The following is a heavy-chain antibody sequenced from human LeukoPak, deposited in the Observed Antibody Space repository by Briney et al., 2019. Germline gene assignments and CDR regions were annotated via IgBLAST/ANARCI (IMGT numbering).Heavy chain of an antibody. CDR1: GYTFTGYY. D-gene: IGHD1-26*01. CDR3: ARDLEWELSHFDY. Sequence: ASVKVSCKASGYTFTGYYMHWVRQAPGQGLEWMGWINPNSGGTNYAQKFQGRVTMTRDTSISTAYMELSRLRSVDTAVYYCARDLEWELSHFDYWGQGTLVTVSS. J-gene: IGHJ4*02. V-gene: IGHV1-2*02. CDR2: INPNSGGT.